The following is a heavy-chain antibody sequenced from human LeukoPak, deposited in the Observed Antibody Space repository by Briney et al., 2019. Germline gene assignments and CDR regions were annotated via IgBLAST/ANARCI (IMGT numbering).Heavy chain of an antibody. CDR3: ARRYYDVLTGYYYYGMDV. CDR1: GFTFSNYG. V-gene: IGHV3-30*03. D-gene: IGHD3-9*01. Sequence: PGGSLRLSCAASGFTFSNYGIHWVRQAPGKGLEWVAVISYDGSDNYYADSVKGRFTISRDNSKNTLYLQMNSLRAEDTAVYYCARRYYDVLTGYYYYGMDVWGQGTTVTVSS. CDR2: ISYDGSDN. J-gene: IGHJ6*02.